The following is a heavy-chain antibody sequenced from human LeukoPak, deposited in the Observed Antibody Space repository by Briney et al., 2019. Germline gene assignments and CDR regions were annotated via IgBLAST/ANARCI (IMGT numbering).Heavy chain of an antibody. Sequence: GGSLRLSCAASGFIFSHYGMNWVRQAPGKGLEWVSGITSRSTTSYADSVKGRFTISRDNSKNMVWLQINSPTAEDTATYYCAKDGNWARFEDWGQGTLVTVPS. CDR1: GFIFSHYG. V-gene: IGHV3-23*01. D-gene: IGHD7-27*01. CDR2: ITSRSTT. J-gene: IGHJ4*02. CDR3: AKDGNWARFED.